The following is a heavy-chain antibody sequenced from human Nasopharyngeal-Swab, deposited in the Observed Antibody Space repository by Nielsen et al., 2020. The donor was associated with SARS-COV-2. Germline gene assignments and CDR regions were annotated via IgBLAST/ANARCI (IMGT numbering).Heavy chain of an antibody. CDR2: ISSSGSTI. D-gene: IGHD5-18*01. Sequence: SCVASGFTFSDYYMSWIRPASGKGLEWVSYISSSGSTIYYADSVKGRFTISRDNAKNSLYLQMNSLRAEDTAVYSCARRGGYGTPVDYWGQGTLVTVSS. CDR1: GFTFSDYY. CDR3: ARRGGYGTPVDY. J-gene: IGHJ4*02. V-gene: IGHV3-11*04.